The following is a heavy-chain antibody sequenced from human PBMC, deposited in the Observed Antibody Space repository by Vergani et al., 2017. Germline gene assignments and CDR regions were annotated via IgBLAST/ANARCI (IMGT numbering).Heavy chain of an antibody. CDR2: LSASDRRT. CDR3: ARQSRDVFCTNGVCPLGY. Sequence: VQLVESGGGVVQPGRSLRLSCAASGFTFIMHAMSWVRQAPGKGLEWVSTLSASDRRTHYADSVKGRFTISRDNSKNTLHLQMNNLRAEDTAVYYCARQSRDVFCTNGVCPLGYWGQGALVTVSS. J-gene: IGHJ4*02. V-gene: IGHV3-23*04. D-gene: IGHD2-8*01. CDR1: GFTFIMHA.